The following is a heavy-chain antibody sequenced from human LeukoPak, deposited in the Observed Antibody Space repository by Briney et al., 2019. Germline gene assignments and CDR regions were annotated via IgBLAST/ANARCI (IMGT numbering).Heavy chain of an antibody. J-gene: IGHJ4*02. D-gene: IGHD1-1*01. Sequence: PGGSLRLSCAASGFTFSSYWMSWVRQAPGKGLEWVANIKQDGSEKYYVDSVKGRFTISRDNAKNSLYLQMNSLRAEDTAVYYCAREYEVFNYYFDYWGQGTLVTVSS. CDR3: AREYEVFNYYFDY. V-gene: IGHV3-7*01. CDR2: IKQDGSEK. CDR1: GFTFSSYW.